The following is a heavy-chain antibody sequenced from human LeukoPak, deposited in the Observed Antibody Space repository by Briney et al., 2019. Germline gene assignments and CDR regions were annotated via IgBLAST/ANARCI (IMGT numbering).Heavy chain of an antibody. CDR3: AKGGSDYGGNSFDY. J-gene: IGHJ4*02. CDR1: GFTFNIYA. Sequence: PGGSLRLSCAASGFTFNIYAMSWVRQAPGKGLEWVSSISSRSDYTFYADSVKGRFTISRDNSKNTLYLQMNSLRAEDTAVYYCAKGGSDYGGNSFDYWGQGTLVTVSS. D-gene: IGHD4-23*01. CDR2: ISSRSDYT. V-gene: IGHV3-23*01.